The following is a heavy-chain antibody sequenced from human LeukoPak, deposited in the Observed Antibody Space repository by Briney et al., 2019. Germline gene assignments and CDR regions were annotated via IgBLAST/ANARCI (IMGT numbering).Heavy chain of an antibody. CDR1: RFTFSNYA. D-gene: IGHD2/OR15-2a*01. Sequence: GGSLRLSCAASRFTFSNYAMRWVRQAPGKGLEWVSGISGSGGSTYYADSVKGRFTISRDNSKNMLYLQMNSLRAEDTAVYYCAKDLFSGNTCRLDYWGQGTLVTVSS. V-gene: IGHV3-23*01. CDR3: AKDLFSGNTCRLDY. CDR2: ISGSGGST. J-gene: IGHJ4*02.